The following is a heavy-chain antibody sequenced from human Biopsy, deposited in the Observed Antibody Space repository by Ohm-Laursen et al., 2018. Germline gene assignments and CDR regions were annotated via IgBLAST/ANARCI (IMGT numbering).Heavy chain of an antibody. V-gene: IGHV4-4*07. CDR2: LFTSGTT. Sequence: SDTLSLTCTVSGGSINSYYWSWMRQPAGKGLEWIGRLFTSGTTNYSPSLNNRVTMSVDTSKNQFSLRLTCVTAADTAVYYCVRGGSGSFPFDYWGPGTLVTVSS. D-gene: IGHD3-10*01. CDR3: VRGGSGSFPFDY. J-gene: IGHJ4*02. CDR1: GGSINSYY.